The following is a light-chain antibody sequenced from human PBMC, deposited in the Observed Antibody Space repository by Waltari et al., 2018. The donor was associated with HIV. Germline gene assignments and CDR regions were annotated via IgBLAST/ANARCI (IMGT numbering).Light chain of an antibody. J-gene: IGLJ2*01. CDR2: AND. CDR1: SSNIGSYT. V-gene: IGLV1-44*01. Sequence: QSELTQPPSASGTPGQRVTISCSGSSSNIGSYTVNWYQQLPGTAPKLLIYANDQRPSGVPYRFSGSQSDTSASLAIGGLQSEDEADYYCATWDASLSGPVFGGGTKLTVL. CDR3: ATWDASLSGPV.